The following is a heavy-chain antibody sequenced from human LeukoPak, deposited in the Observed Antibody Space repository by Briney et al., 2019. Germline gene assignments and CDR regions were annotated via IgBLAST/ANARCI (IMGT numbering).Heavy chain of an antibody. V-gene: IGHV3-21*01. D-gene: IGHD6-6*01. Sequence: GGSLRLFCGASGFSFSSYRMNWVRQAPGKGLEWVASISSNNGYIYYADSVKGRFTISRDNGENSLHLQMNSLRAEDAAVYYCARDLGTRKSIAFADWGQGTLVTVSS. CDR1: GFSFSSYR. CDR2: ISSNNGYI. J-gene: IGHJ4*02. CDR3: ARDLGTRKSIAFAD.